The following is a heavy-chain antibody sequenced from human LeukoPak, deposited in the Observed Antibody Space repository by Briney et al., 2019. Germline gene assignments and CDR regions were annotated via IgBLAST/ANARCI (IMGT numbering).Heavy chain of an antibody. D-gene: IGHD4/OR15-4a*01. CDR1: GFTFSSYG. CDR2: ISYDGSNK. Sequence: PGGSLILSCAASGFTFSSYGMHWVRQAPGKGREWVAVISYDGSNKYYADSVKGRFTISRDNSKNTLYLQMNRLRAEDTAVYYCATVPGDYGPVWGQGTLVTVSS. CDR3: ATVPGDYGPV. J-gene: IGHJ4*02. V-gene: IGHV3-30*03.